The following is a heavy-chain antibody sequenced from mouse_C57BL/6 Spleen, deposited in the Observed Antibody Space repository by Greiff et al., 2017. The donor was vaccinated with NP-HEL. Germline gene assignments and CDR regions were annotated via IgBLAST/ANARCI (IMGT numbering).Heavy chain of an antibody. V-gene: IGHV10-1*01. CDR1: GFSFNTYA. CDR3: VSGAAGFAY. CDR2: IRSKSNNYAT. J-gene: IGHJ3*01. D-gene: IGHD6-1*01. Sequence: EVQLVESGGGLVQPKGSLKLSCAASGFSFNTYAMNWVRQAPGKGLEWVARIRSKSNNYATYYADSVKDRFTISRDDSESMLYLQMNNLKTEDAAMYYCVSGAAGFAYWGQGTLVTVSA.